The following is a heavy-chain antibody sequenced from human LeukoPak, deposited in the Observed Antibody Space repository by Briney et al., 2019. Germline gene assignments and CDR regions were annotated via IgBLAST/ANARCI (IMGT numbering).Heavy chain of an antibody. D-gene: IGHD6-13*01. V-gene: IGHV1-69*13. CDR1: GGTFSSYA. Sequence: ASVKVSCKASGGTFSSYAISWVRQAPGQGLEWMGGIIPIFGTANYAQKFQGRVTITADESTSTAYMELSSLGSEDTAVYYCARDNVGSSWYFNWFDPWGQGTLVTVSS. CDR3: ARDNVGSSWYFNWFDP. J-gene: IGHJ5*02. CDR2: IIPIFGTA.